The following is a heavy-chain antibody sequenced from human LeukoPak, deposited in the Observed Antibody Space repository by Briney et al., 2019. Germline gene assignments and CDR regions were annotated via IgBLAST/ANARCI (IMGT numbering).Heavy chain of an antibody. J-gene: IGHJ1*01. D-gene: IGHD1-26*01. CDR3: ARDRGGSYMYFQH. CDR2: INWNGGRA. CDR1: GFTFDDYR. Sequence: GGTLRLSCAASGFTFDDYRMSWVRQAPGKGLEWVSGINWNGGRAGHADSVKGRFTISRDNAKNSLFLQMNSLRAEDTALYYCARDRGGSYMYFQHWGQGTLVTVSS. V-gene: IGHV3-20*04.